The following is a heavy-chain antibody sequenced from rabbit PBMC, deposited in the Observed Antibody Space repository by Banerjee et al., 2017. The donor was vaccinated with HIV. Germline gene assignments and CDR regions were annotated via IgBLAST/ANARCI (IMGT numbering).Heavy chain of an antibody. V-gene: IGHV1S45*01. Sequence: QEQLEESGGGLVKPGGTLTLTCKASGIDFSSNYYMCWVRQAPGKGLEWIACIYTGHGGTYYASWARGRFTISKTSSTTVTLQMTSLTAADTATYFCARDAGYAGFGVDFNLWGQGTLVTVS. CDR2: IYTGHGGT. J-gene: IGHJ4*01. D-gene: IGHD4-2*01. CDR3: ARDAGYAGFGVDFNL. CDR1: GIDFSSNYY.